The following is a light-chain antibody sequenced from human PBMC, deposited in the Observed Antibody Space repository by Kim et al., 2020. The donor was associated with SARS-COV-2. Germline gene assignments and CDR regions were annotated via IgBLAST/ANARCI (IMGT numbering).Light chain of an antibody. CDR3: QAWDSSTAV. CDR2: QDS. J-gene: IGLJ2*01. V-gene: IGLV3-1*01. CDR1: KLGDKY. Sequence: VSPGQTASITCSGDKLGDKYACWYQQKPGQAPVLVIYQDSKRPSGIPERFSGSNSGNTATLTIGGTQAMDEADYYCQAWDSSTAVFGGGTQLTVL.